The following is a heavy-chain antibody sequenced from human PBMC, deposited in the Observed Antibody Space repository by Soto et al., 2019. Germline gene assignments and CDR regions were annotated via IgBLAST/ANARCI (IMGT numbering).Heavy chain of an antibody. CDR3: GGDRVIVGATSHYYCGMDV. CDR2: ISSSSSYI. CDR1: GLTFSSYS. D-gene: IGHD1-26*01. V-gene: IGHV3-21*01. Sequence: EVQLVESGGGMVEGGWYLRLYCVASGLTFSSYSMNWVRQAPGKGLEWVSSISSSSSYIYYADAVKGRSTVSRDNAKNSLYLQMNTLRAEDTAVYYCGGDRVIVGATSHYYCGMDVWGQGTTVTVSS. J-gene: IGHJ6*02.